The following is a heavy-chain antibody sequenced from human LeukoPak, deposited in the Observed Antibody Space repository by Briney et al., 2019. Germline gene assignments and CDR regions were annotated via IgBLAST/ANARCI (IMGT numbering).Heavy chain of an antibody. CDR3: ARWGDGYNYIDY. J-gene: IGHJ4*02. V-gene: IGHV4-61*08. D-gene: IGHD5-24*01. Sequence: SGTLSLTCTVSGGSISSGGYYWSWIRQHPGKGLEWIGSIYYSGSTNYNPSLKSRVTISVDTSKNQFSLKLSSVTAADTAVYYCARWGDGYNYIDYWGQGTLVTVSS. CDR1: GGSISSGGYY. CDR2: IYYSGST.